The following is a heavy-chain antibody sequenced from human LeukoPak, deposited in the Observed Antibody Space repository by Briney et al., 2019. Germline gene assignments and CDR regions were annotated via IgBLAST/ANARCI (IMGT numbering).Heavy chain of an antibody. D-gene: IGHD2-15*01. J-gene: IGHJ3*02. CDR3: ARDIAEHDAFDI. CDR2: INAGNGNT. Sequence: GASVKVSCKASGYTFTSYAMHWVRQAPGQRLEWMGWINAGNGNTKYSQKFQGRVTMTRDTSISTAYMELSRLRSDDTAVYYCARDIAEHDAFDIWGQGTMVTVSS. CDR1: GYTFTSYA. V-gene: IGHV1-3*01.